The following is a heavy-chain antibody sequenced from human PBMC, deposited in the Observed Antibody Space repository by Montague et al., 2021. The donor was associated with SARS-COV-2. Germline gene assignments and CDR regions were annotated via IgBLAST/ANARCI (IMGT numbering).Heavy chain of an antibody. CDR3: ARDRVLQLFDLDDAFDL. Sequence: SLRLSCAASGFAFTTYTMSWVRQAPGRGLEWVSSVTSSGAYIYYTDSVGGRFTISRDNAKNSLYLQMNSLRAEDTAVYYCARDRVLQLFDLDDAFDLWGQGTMVTVSS. V-gene: IGHV3-21*06. CDR1: GFAFTTYT. J-gene: IGHJ3*01. CDR2: VTSSGAYI. D-gene: IGHD3-9*01.